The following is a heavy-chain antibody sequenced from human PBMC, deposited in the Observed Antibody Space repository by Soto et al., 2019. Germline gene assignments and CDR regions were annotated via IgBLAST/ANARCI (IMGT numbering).Heavy chain of an antibody. J-gene: IGHJ6*02. Sequence: QVQLQESGPGPVKPSGTLSLTCAVSGGSISSSYWWSWVRQPPGKGLEWIGEIYHSGSTNYNTSLKSRVTISVDKSKNQFSLKVTSVTAADTAVYYCARVSGSYYYGMDVWGQGPTVTVSS. CDR1: GGSISSSYW. CDR3: ARVSGSYYYGMDV. CDR2: IYHSGST. V-gene: IGHV4-4*02.